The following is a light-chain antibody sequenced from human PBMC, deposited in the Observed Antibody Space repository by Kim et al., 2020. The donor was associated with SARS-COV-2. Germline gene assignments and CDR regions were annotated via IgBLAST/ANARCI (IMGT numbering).Light chain of an antibody. CDR3: SSYTSSSTLI. CDR1: SSDVGGYNY. V-gene: IGLV2-14*03. J-gene: IGLJ2*01. CDR2: DVS. Sequence: GHSITISCTGTSSDVGGYNYVSWYQQHPGKAPKLMIYDVSKRPSGASIRFSGSKSVNTASLTISGLQAEDEADYYCSSYTSSSTLIFGGGTQLTVL.